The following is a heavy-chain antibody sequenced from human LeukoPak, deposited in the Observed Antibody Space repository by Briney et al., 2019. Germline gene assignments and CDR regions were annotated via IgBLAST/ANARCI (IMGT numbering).Heavy chain of an antibody. CDR1: GFTFSIYE. CDR2: ITASDNTR. CDR3: ARVSAGGPSDY. D-gene: IGHD2-15*01. J-gene: IGHJ4*02. Sequence: GGSLRLSCAASGFTFSIYEMNWVRQAPGKGLEWVSYITASDNTRYYADSVKGRFTISRDNAKNALYLQMNSLRAEDTAVYYCARVSAGGPSDYWGQGTLVTVSS. V-gene: IGHV3-48*03.